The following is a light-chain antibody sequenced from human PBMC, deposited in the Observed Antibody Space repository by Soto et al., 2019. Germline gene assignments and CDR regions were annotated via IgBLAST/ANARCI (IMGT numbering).Light chain of an antibody. J-gene: IGKJ2*01. CDR2: DAS. CDR1: QSVNSN. CDR3: QQRSNWPPYT. Sequence: EIVLTQSPATLSLSPGERATLSCRASQSVNSNLAWYQQKPGQAPRLLIFDASNRATGITARFSGSGSGTDFTLTISSLEPEDFAVYYCQQRSNWPPYTFGQGTKLEIK. V-gene: IGKV3-11*01.